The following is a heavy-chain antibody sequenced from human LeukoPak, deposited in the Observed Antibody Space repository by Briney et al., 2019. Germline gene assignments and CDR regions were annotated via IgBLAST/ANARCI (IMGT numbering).Heavy chain of an antibody. CDR2: ISAYNGNT. V-gene: IGHV1-18*01. Sequence: ASVKVSCKASGYTFTSYGISWVRQAPGQGLEWMGWISAYNGNTNYAQKLQGRVTMTTDTSTSTAYMELTSLRSDDTAVYYCARAVMDYGDYEGGYWGQGTLVTVSS. CDR3: ARAVMDYGDYEGGY. D-gene: IGHD4-17*01. J-gene: IGHJ4*02. CDR1: GYTFTSYG.